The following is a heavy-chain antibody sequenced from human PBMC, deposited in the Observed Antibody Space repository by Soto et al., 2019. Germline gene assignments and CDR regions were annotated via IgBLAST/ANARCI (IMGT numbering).Heavy chain of an antibody. CDR3: AKDKVCSGGSCYYDY. CDR2: INGGGGST. V-gene: IGHV3-23*01. D-gene: IGHD2-15*01. CDR1: GFTFSSYT. J-gene: IGHJ4*02. Sequence: LRLSCAASGFTFSSYTMTWVRQAPGKGLEWVSAINGGGGSTYYADSVKGRFTISRDNSKDTLYLQMNSLRAEDTAVYYCAKDKVCSGGSCYYDYWGQGTLVTVSS.